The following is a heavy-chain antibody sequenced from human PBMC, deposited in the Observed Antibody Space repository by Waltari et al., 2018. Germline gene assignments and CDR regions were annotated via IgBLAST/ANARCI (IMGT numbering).Heavy chain of an antibody. CDR1: GFTFSRYG. Sequence: QVQLVESGGGVVQPGGSLRLPCAASGFTFSRYGMHWVRQAPGKGLEWVAFIRYDGSNKYYADSVKGRFTISRDNSKNTLYLQMNSLRAEDTAVYYCANGHSSSFLHFDYWGQGTLVTVSS. V-gene: IGHV3-30*02. CDR2: IRYDGSNK. CDR3: ANGHSSSFLHFDY. J-gene: IGHJ4*02. D-gene: IGHD6-6*01.